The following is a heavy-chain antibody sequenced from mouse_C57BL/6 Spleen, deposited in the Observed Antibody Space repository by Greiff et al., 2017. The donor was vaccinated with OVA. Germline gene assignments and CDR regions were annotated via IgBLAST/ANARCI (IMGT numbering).Heavy chain of an antibody. J-gene: IGHJ4*01. CDR1: GYTFTDYE. Sequence: VQRVESGAELVRPGASVTLSCKASGYTFTDYEMHWVKQTPVHGLEWIGAIDPETGGTAYNQKFKGKAILTADKSSSTAYMELRSLTSEDSAVYYCTRGGIYDGTAMDYWGQGTSVTVSS. CDR3: TRGGIYDGTAMDY. D-gene: IGHD2-3*01. V-gene: IGHV1-15*01. CDR2: IDPETGGT.